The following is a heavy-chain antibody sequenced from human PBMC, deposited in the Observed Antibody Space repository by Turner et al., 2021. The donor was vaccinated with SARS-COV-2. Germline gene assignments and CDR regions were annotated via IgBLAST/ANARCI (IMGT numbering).Heavy chain of an antibody. Sequence: QQQLQESGPGLVTPSETLSLSSTVSGCSISSSSYYWGWIRQPPGKGLEWIGSIYYSGSTYYNPSLKSRVTISVDTSKNQFSLKLSSVTAADTAVYYCAGEVVVLTTTHYGMDVWGQGTTVTVSS. CDR1: GCSISSSSYY. V-gene: IGHV4-39*01. J-gene: IGHJ6*02. CDR3: AGEVVVLTTTHYGMDV. D-gene: IGHD1-26*01. CDR2: IYYSGST.